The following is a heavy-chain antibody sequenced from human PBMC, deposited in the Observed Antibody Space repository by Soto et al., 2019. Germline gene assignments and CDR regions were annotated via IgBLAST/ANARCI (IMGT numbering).Heavy chain of an antibody. CDR2: ISAYNGNT. CDR1: GYTFTNFG. J-gene: IGHJ4*02. V-gene: IGHV1-18*01. D-gene: IGHD3-16*01. Sequence: QVHLVQSGAEVKKPGASVKVSCTASGYTFTNFGISWVRQAPGQGLEWMGWISAYNGNTNYAQKFXDRVNRTTDTSTRTAYMELRSLRSDDTAVYYCARGGPPIDYWGQGTLVTVSS. CDR3: ARGGPPIDY.